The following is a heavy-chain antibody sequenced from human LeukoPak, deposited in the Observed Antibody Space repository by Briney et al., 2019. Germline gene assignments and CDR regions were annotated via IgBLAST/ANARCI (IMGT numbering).Heavy chain of an antibody. Sequence: SETLSLTCTVSGGSISSSSYYWGWIRQPPGKGLEWIGSIYYSGSTYYNPSLKSRVTISVDTSKNQFSLKLSSVTAADTAVYYCARSTYYYDSSGYYLLRPDAFDIWGQGTMVTVSS. CDR2: IYYSGST. CDR1: GGSISSSSYY. CDR3: ARSTYYYDSSGYYLLRPDAFDI. J-gene: IGHJ3*02. D-gene: IGHD3-22*01. V-gene: IGHV4-39*07.